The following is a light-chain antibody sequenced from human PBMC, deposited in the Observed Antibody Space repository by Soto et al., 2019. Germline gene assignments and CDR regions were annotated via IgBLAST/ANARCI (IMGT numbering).Light chain of an antibody. CDR2: GAS. CDR3: QQTFSSPLT. V-gene: IGKV1-39*01. CDR1: QSINNY. Sequence: DIQMTQSPSSLSASVGDRVTITCRASQSINNYLSWYQQKSGKAPDRLIFGASTLASGFPSRFSGSGSGSNFTLTICGLQPEDFATYFCQQTFSSPLTSGGGTKVDIK. J-gene: IGKJ4*01.